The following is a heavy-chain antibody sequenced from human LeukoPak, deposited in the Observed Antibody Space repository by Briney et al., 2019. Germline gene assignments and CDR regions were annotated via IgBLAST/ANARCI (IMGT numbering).Heavy chain of an antibody. CDR2: INWNGGDT. CDR1: GSNFEDYG. Sequence: GGSLRLSCADSGSNFEDYGMSSVRQAPGKGREWVSCINWNGGDTDYADSVKSRFTISRDNAKNSLYLQMNSLRAEDTALYYCAKSSGSVRHFYYYYMDVWGKGTTVTVSS. CDR3: AKSSGSVRHFYYYYMDV. D-gene: IGHD1-26*01. V-gene: IGHV3-20*04. J-gene: IGHJ6*03.